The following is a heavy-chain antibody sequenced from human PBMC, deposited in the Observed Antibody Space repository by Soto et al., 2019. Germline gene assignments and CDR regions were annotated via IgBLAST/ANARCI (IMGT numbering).Heavy chain of an antibody. CDR1: GGTFSSYA. D-gene: IGHD6-13*01. Sequence: ASVKVSCKASGGTFSSYAISWVRQAPGQGLEWMGGIIPIFGTANYAQKFQGRVTITADKSTSTAYMELSSLRSEDTAVYYCARLLAAAGTDFDYWGQGTLVTVSS. CDR2: IIPIFGTA. CDR3: ARLLAAAGTDFDY. V-gene: IGHV1-69*06. J-gene: IGHJ4*02.